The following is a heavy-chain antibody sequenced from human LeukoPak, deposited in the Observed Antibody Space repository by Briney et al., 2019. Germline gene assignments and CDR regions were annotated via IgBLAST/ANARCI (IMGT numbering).Heavy chain of an antibody. J-gene: IGHJ6*03. CDR1: GGSISSYY. V-gene: IGHV4-59*01. CDR2: IYYSGST. D-gene: IGHD1-1*01. CDR3: AARTTYYYYMDV. Sequence: SETLSLTCTVSGGSISSYYWSWIRQPPGKGLEWIGYIYYSGSTNYNPSLKSRVTTSVDTSKNQFSLKLSSVTAADTAVYYCAARTTYYYYMDVWGKGTTVTVSS.